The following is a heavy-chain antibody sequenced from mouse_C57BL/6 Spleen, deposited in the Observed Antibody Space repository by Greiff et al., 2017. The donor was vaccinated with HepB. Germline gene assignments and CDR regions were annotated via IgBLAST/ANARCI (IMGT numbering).Heavy chain of an antibody. V-gene: IGHV1-62-2*01. Sequence: VQVVESGAELVKPGASVKLSCKASGYTFTEYTIHWVKQRSGQGLEWIGWFYPGSGSIKYNEKFKDKATLTADKSSSTVYMELSRLTSEDSAVYFCARHPPTYYDYDGYFDYWGQGTTLTVSS. J-gene: IGHJ2*01. CDR2: FYPGSGSI. CDR1: GYTFTEYT. CDR3: ARHPPTYYDYDGYFDY. D-gene: IGHD2-4*01.